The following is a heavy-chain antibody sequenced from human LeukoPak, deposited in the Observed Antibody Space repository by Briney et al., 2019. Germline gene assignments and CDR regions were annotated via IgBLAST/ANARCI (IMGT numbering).Heavy chain of an antibody. CDR1: GFTFSGSA. Sequence: QPGGSLRLSCAASGFTFSGSAIHWVRQASGKGLEWVGRIRGKANSYATAYAASVKGRFTISRDDSRNTAYLQMNSLKSEDTAVYYCTRGLESTIRGIDFWGQGTLVTVSS. CDR2: IRGKANSYAT. CDR3: TRGLESTIRGIDF. D-gene: IGHD5/OR15-5a*01. J-gene: IGHJ4*02. V-gene: IGHV3-73*01.